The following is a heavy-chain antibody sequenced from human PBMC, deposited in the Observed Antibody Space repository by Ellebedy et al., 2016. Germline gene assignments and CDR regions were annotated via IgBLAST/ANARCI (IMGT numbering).Heavy chain of an antibody. D-gene: IGHD1-26*01. CDR3: AREWSAFDV. CDR2: IHYSGST. V-gene: IGHV4-59*01. CDR1: GGSISSYY. J-gene: IGHJ3*01. Sequence: SETLSLTCTVSGGSISSYYWSWIRQPPGKGLEWIGYIHYSGSTNYNPSLKSRVTTSLETSKNQLSLKLSSVTTADTAVYYCAREWSAFDVWGQGTMVTVSS.